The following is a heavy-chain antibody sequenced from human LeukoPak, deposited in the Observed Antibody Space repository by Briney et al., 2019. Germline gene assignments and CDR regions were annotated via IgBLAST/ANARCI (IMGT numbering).Heavy chain of an antibody. CDR2: ISGSGGST. CDR3: AKDSRVTIFGVVPL. Sequence: GGSLRLSCAASGSTFSSYAMSWVRQAPGKGLEWVSAISGSGGSTYYADSVKGRFTISRDNSKNTLYLQMNSLRAEDTAVYYCAKDSRVTIFGVVPLWGQGTMVTVST. CDR1: GSTFSSYA. D-gene: IGHD3-3*01. V-gene: IGHV3-23*01. J-gene: IGHJ3*01.